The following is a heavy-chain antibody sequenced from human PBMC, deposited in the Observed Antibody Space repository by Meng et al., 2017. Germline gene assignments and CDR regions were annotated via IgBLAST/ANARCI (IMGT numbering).Heavy chain of an antibody. J-gene: IGHJ4*02. CDR2: IKSKTDGGTT. CDR1: GFTFSSAW. V-gene: IGHV3-15*01. CDR3: TTDVLLWFGDYSAFYY. D-gene: IGHD3-10*01. Sequence: GESLKISCAASGFTFSSAWMSWVRQAPGKGLKWVGRIKSKTDGGTTDYAAPVKGRFTISRDDSKNTLYLQMSSLKTGDTAVYYCTTDVLLWFGDYSAFYYWGQGILVTVSS.